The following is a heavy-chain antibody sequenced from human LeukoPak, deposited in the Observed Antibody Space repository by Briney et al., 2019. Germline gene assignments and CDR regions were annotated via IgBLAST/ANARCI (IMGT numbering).Heavy chain of an antibody. CDR2: IYYSGST. CDR3: ARVVNYYGDYVLFDY. CDR1: GGSISSYY. Sequence: SETLSLTCTVSGGSISSYYWSWIRQPPGKGLEWIGYIYYSGSTNYNPSLKSRVTISVDTSKNQFSLKLSSVTAADTAAYYCARVVNYYGDYVLFDYWGQGTLVTVSS. D-gene: IGHD4-17*01. V-gene: IGHV4-59*01. J-gene: IGHJ4*02.